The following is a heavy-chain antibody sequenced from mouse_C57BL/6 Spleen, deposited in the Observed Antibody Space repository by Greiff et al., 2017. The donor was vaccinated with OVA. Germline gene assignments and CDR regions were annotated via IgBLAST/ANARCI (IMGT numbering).Heavy chain of an antibody. J-gene: IGHJ2*01. V-gene: IGHV5-4*01. D-gene: IGHD3-1*01. CDR1: GFTFSSYA. Sequence: DVKLQESGGGLVKPGGSLKLSCAASGFTFSSYAMSWVRQTPEKRLEWVATISDGGSYTYYPDNVKGRFTISRDNAKNNLYLQMSHLKSEDTAMYYCARDGLLDYWGQGTTLTVSS. CDR2: ISDGGSYT. CDR3: ARDGLLDY.